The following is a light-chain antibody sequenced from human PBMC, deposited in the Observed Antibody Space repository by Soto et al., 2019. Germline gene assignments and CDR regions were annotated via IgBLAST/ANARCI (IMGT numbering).Light chain of an antibody. CDR3: QQRSNWPSIT. Sequence: EIVLTQSPATLSLSPGKRATLSCRASQSVSSYLAWYQQKPGQAPRLLIYDASNRATGIPARFSGSGSGTDFTLTISSLEPADFAVYYCQQRSNWPSITFGQGTRLEIK. J-gene: IGKJ5*01. V-gene: IGKV3-11*01. CDR1: QSVSSY. CDR2: DAS.